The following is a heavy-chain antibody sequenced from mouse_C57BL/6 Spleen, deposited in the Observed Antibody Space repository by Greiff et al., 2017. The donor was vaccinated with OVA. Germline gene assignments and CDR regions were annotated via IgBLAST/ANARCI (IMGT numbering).Heavy chain of an antibody. CDR3: ARDHGYDYLDY. D-gene: IGHD2-14*01. J-gene: IGHJ2*01. V-gene: IGHV5-4*01. Sequence: DVMLVESGGGLVKPGGSLKLSCAASGFTFSSYAMSWVRQTPEQRLEWVATISAGGSYTYYPDNVKGRFTIARDKAKNTHYLQMSHLKSEDTAMYYCARDHGYDYLDYWGQGTTLTVSS. CDR1: GFTFSSYA. CDR2: ISAGGSYT.